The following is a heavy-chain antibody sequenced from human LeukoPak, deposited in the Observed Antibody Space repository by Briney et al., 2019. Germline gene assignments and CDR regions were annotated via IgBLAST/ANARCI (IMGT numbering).Heavy chain of an antibody. J-gene: IGHJ5*02. CDR3: ARQYGPYYGSGSADNWFDP. D-gene: IGHD3-10*01. CDR2: MNPNSGNT. V-gene: IGHV1-8*01. Sequence: ASVKVSCKASGYTFTSYDINWVRQATGQGLEWMGWMNPNSGNTGYAQNLQGRVTMTTDTSTGTAYMELRSLRSDDTAVYYCARQYGPYYGSGSADNWFDPWGQGTLVTVSS. CDR1: GYTFTSYD.